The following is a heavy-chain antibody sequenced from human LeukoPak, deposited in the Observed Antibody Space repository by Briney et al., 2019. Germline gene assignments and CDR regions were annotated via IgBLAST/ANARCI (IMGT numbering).Heavy chain of an antibody. J-gene: IGHJ5*02. D-gene: IGHD2-15*01. Sequence: GGSLRLSCAASGFTFSGFWMHWVRPAPGKGLVWVSCISFDGRDATYMDSVRGRFTTSTDNTKNTLYLQMNRLRAEATAVYYCTEDQEIVVVVAASWYDPWGQRTLVTVSS. CDR1: GFTFSGFW. CDR3: TEDQEIVVVVAASWYDP. CDR2: ISFDGRDA. V-gene: IGHV3-74*01.